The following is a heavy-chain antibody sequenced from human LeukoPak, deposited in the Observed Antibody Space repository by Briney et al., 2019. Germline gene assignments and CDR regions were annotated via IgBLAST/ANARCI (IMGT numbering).Heavy chain of an antibody. CDR2: INPSGGST. Sequence: ASVKVSCKASGYTFTSYYMHWVRQAPGQGLEWMGIINPSGGSTSYAQKSQGRVTMTRDTSTSTVYMELSSLRSEDTAVYYCASTPILGYCSGGSCYSRQAFDYWGQGTLVTVSS. V-gene: IGHV1-46*01. D-gene: IGHD2-15*01. CDR3: ASTPILGYCSGGSCYSRQAFDY. CDR1: GYTFTSYY. J-gene: IGHJ4*02.